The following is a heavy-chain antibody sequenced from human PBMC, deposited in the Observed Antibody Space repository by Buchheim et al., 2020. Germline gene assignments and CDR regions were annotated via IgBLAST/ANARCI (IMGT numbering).Heavy chain of an antibody. V-gene: IGHV1-69*08. D-gene: IGHD4-17*01. CDR2: TIPIIGIA. CDR1: GGTFSSYT. Sequence: QLQLVQSGAEVKQPGSSVHVSCTASGGTFSSYTISWLRQAPGQGLEWMGRTIPIIGIANDAQKFQGRVTITADKSTRTDYMELSSLRSTHTPVYYCARDHTVTTEVGVNYWGQGT. CDR3: ARDHTVTTEVGVNY. J-gene: IGHJ4*02.